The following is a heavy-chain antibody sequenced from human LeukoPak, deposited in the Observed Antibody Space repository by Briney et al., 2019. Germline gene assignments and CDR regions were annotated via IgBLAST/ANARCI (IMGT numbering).Heavy chain of an antibody. CDR2: IRQDESQN. CDR1: GFTLSTHW. Sequence: GGSLRLSCAASGFTLSTHWMDWVRQAPGKGLEWVANIRQDESQNYYVDSVKGRFTISRDNAKNSLYLQMNSLRAEDTGVYYCVGEGTWTGFFDYWGQGILVTVSS. D-gene: IGHD1-1*01. CDR3: VGEGTWTGFFDY. V-gene: IGHV3-7*01. J-gene: IGHJ4*02.